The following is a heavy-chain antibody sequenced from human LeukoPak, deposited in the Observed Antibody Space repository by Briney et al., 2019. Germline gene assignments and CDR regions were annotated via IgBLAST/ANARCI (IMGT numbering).Heavy chain of an antibody. Sequence: SETLSLTCTVSSGSISSSTYYWGWIRQPPGKGLEWIGTIYYTGSTYYNPSLKSRVTISVDTSKNQFSLKLSSVTAADTAVYYCARTPDSGYYVDYFDYWGQGTLVTVSS. CDR2: IYYTGST. V-gene: IGHV4-39*07. D-gene: IGHD3-22*01. CDR3: ARTPDSGYYVDYFDY. CDR1: SGSISSSTYY. J-gene: IGHJ4*02.